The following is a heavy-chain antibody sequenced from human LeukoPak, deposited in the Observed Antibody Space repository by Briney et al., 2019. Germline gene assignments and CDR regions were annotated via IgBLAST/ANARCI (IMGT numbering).Heavy chain of an antibody. CDR2: INHSGST. Sequence: SETLSLTCAVYGGSFSGYYWSWIRQPPGKGLEWIGEINHSGSTNYNPSLKSRVTISVDTSKNQFSLKLSSVTAADTAVYYCARGVGSGYTDYWGQGALVIVSS. J-gene: IGHJ4*02. CDR3: ARGVGSGYTDY. V-gene: IGHV4-34*01. D-gene: IGHD3-22*01. CDR1: GGSFSGYY.